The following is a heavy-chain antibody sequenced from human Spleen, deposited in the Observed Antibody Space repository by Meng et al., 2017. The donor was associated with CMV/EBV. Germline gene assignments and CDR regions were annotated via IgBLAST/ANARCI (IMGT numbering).Heavy chain of an antibody. J-gene: IGHJ4*02. Sequence: SEHLSLTCAVYGGSFSGYYWSWIRQPPGKGLEWIGEINHSGSTNYNPSLKSRVTISVDTSKNQFSLKLSSVTAADTAVYYCARGLTGYWGQGTLVTVSS. CDR2: INHSGST. CDR3: ARGLTGY. D-gene: IGHD4/OR15-4a*01. CDR1: GGSFSGYY. V-gene: IGHV4-34*01.